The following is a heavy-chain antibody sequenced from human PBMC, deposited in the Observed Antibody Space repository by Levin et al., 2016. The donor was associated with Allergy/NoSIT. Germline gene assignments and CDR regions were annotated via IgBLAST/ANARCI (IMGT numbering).Heavy chain of an antibody. Sequence: WIRQPPGKGLEWVALISYDGSNEDYADSVKGRFTISRDNSKNTLYLQMNSLRAEDTAVYYCAKDLSSYYDSGCFHYWGPGTLVTVSS. CDR3: AKDLSSYYDSGCFHY. D-gene: IGHD3-22*01. J-gene: IGHJ4*02. V-gene: IGHV3-30*18. CDR2: ISYDGSNE.